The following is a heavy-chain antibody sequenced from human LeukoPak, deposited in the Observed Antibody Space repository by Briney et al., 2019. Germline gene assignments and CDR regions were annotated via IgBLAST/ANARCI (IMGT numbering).Heavy chain of an antibody. D-gene: IGHD6-19*01. J-gene: IGHJ4*02. CDR3: VKTGGSGWRFDY. CDR1: GFTFSSYA. V-gene: IGHV3-23*01. CDR2: ISGSGSNT. Sequence: GGSLRLSCEASGFTFSSYAMSWVRQAPGKGLEWVSDISGSGSNTHYADSVTGRFTISRDNSKNTLYLQMNSLRAEDTAVYYCVKTGGSGWRFDYWGQGTLVTVSS.